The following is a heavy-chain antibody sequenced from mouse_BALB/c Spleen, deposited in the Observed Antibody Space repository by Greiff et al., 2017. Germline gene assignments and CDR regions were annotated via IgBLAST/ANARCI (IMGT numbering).Heavy chain of an antibody. CDR3: VRHEVLDY. Sequence: GGGLVQPKGSLKLSCAASGFTFNTYAMNWVRQAPGKGLEWVARIRSKSNNYATYYADSVKDRFTISRDDSQSMLYLQMNNLKTEDTAMYYCVRHEVLDYWGQGTSVTVSS. CDR1: GFTFNTYA. J-gene: IGHJ4*01. CDR2: IRSKSNNYAT. D-gene: IGHD2-14*01. V-gene: IGHV10-1*02.